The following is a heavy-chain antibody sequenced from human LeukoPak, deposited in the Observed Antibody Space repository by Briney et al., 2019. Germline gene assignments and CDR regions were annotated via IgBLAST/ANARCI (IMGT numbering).Heavy chain of an antibody. V-gene: IGHV3-11*01. J-gene: IGHJ6*03. CDR3: TRAHCGGDCYHNFYFYMDV. Sequence: GGSLRLSCAASGFTFSDYYMSWVRQAPGEGLEWLSNSGSSGGTIYYADSVKGRFTISRDNTGNSLYLQMDSLRAEDTAIYFCTRAHCGGDCYHNFYFYMDVWGRGTTVTVSS. CDR1: GFTFSDYY. CDR2: SGSSGGTI. D-gene: IGHD2-21*02.